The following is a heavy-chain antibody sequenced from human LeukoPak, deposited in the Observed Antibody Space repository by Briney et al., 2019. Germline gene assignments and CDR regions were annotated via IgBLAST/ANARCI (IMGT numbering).Heavy chain of an antibody. CDR1: GGSISNYY. Sequence: SETLSLTCTVSGGSISNYYWSWIRQPPGKGLEWIGLIYYSGNTNYNPSLKSRVTISIDTSKIQFSLKLTSVTAADTAVYYCASGLFYDSGTYYDYWGQGTLVTVSS. D-gene: IGHD3-22*01. CDR3: ASGLFYDSGTYYDY. V-gene: IGHV4-59*01. CDR2: IYYSGNT. J-gene: IGHJ4*02.